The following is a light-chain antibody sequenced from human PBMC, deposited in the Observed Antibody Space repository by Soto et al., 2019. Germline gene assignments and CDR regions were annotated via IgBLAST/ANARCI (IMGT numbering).Light chain of an antibody. V-gene: IGLV2-11*01. J-gene: IGLJ1*01. Sequence: QSALIQPRSVSGSPGQSVTISCTGTSSDVGVYKYVSWYRQHPGKAPKLMIYDVITRPSGVPDRFSGSKSGNTASLTISGRHAEDEADYYCCSYAGDYTFVFGSGTKLTVL. CDR2: DVI. CDR3: CSYAGDYTFV. CDR1: SSDVGVYKY.